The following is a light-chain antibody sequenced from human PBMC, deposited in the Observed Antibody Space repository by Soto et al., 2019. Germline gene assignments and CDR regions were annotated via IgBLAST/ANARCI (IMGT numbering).Light chain of an antibody. Sequence: QSALTQPPSLSGTPGQRVTISCSGSNSNIGRYSVNWYQHFPGTAPKILIYSDDERPSGVPDRFSGSKSGTSASLAISGHQSEDEAEYYCADWDDNLNGPLFGGGTKVTVL. CDR1: NSNIGRYS. CDR2: SDD. J-gene: IGLJ3*02. V-gene: IGLV1-44*01. CDR3: ADWDDNLNGPL.